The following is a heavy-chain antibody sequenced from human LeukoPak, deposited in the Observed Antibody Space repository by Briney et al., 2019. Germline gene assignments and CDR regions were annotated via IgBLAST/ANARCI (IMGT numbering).Heavy chain of an antibody. J-gene: IGHJ4*02. CDR1: GFTFTTYW. D-gene: IGHD3-22*01. CDR3: ARARNYYDSNPFDY. Sequence: PGGSLRLXCAASGFTFTTYWMSWVRQAPGKELGWVANIKQDGSEKYYVDSVKGRFTISRDNAKNSLYLQMNSLRAEDTAVYYCARARNYYDSNPFDYWGQGTLVTVSS. V-gene: IGHV3-7*01. CDR2: IKQDGSEK.